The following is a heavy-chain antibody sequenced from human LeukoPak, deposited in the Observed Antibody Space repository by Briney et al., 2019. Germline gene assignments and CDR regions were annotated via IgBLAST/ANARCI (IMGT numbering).Heavy chain of an antibody. CDR3: ARVVGLNWNDDKDY. V-gene: IGHV4-34*01. D-gene: IGHD1-1*01. Sequence: GSLRLSCAASGFTFSDYYMSWIRQPPGKGLEWIGEINHSGSTNYNPSLKSRVTISVDTSKNQFSLKLSSVTAADTAVYYCARVVGLNWNDDKDYWGQGTLVTVSS. J-gene: IGHJ4*02. CDR1: GFTFSDYY. CDR2: INHSGST.